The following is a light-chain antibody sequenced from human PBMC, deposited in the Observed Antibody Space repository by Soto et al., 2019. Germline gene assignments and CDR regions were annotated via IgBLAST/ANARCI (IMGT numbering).Light chain of an antibody. CDR1: QSVSNNY. J-gene: IGKJ1*01. Sequence: IVFTQSPGTPSLSPGERATPSCRASQSVSNNYLAWYQQKPGQAPRLLIYGASSRATGIPDRFSGSGSGTDFTLTISRLEPEDFAVYYCQQYGSSSGTCGQGTKVDIK. CDR2: GAS. CDR3: QQYGSSSGT. V-gene: IGKV3-20*01.